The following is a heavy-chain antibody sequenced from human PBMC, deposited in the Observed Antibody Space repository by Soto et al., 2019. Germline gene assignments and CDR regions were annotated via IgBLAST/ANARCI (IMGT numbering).Heavy chain of an antibody. Sequence: GESLKISCKGSGYSFTSYWIGWVRQMPGKGLEWMGIIYPGDSDTRYSPSFQGQVTISADKSISTAYLQWSSLKASDTAMYYCARGEGGRRYFDWLHTYYFDYWGQGTLVTV. V-gene: IGHV5-51*01. D-gene: IGHD3-9*01. CDR2: IYPGDSDT. CDR3: ARGEGGRRYFDWLHTYYFDY. J-gene: IGHJ4*02. CDR1: GYSFTSYW.